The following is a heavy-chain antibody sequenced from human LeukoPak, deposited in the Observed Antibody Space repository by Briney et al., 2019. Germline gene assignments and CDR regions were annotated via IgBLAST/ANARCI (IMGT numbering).Heavy chain of an antibody. CDR2: IYPGDSDT. CDR1: GYSFTSYW. D-gene: IGHD3-3*01. CDR3: ARGEFWSGYYTAYFDY. J-gene: IGHJ4*02. Sequence: GESLKISCKGSGYSFTSYWIGWVRQMPGKGLEWMGIIYPGDSDTRYSPSFQGQVTISADKSISTAYLQWSSLKASDTAMYYCARGEFWSGYYTAYFDYWGQGTLVTVSS. V-gene: IGHV5-51*01.